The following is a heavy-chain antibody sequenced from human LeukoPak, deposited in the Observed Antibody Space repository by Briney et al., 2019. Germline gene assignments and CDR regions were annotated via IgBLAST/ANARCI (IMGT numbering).Heavy chain of an antibody. CDR3: ARIVVAAPNPPDY. D-gene: IGHD2-15*01. J-gene: IGHJ4*02. CDR2: ISAYNGNT. V-gene: IGHV1-18*04. Sequence: ASVKVSCKASGYTFTSYYMHWVRQAPGQGLEWMGWISAYNGNTNYAQKLQGRVTMTTDTSTSTAYMELRSLRSDDTAVYYCARIVVAAPNPPDYWGQGTLVTVSS. CDR1: GYTFTSYY.